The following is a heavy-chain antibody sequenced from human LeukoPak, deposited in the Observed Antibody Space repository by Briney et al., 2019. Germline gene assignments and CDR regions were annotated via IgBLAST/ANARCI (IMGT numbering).Heavy chain of an antibody. Sequence: PGGSLRLSCTASGFTFSAYTMNWVRQAPGKGLAWVSSISSTSSTIYYADSVKGRFTISRDNAKNSLYLQMNSLRDEDTAVYYCARAVAADFWGQGTRVTVSS. CDR1: GFTFSAYT. J-gene: IGHJ4*02. V-gene: IGHV3-48*02. CDR3: ARAVAADF. CDR2: ISSTSSTI. D-gene: IGHD6-19*01.